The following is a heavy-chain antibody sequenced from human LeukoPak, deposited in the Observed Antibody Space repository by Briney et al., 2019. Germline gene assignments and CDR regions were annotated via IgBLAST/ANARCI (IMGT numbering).Heavy chain of an antibody. D-gene: IGHD3-10*01. CDR3: ARGGLMVRGVLAFDI. Sequence: GASVKVSCKASGYTFTGYYMHWVRQAPGQGLEWMGWINPNSGGTNYAQKFQGRVTMTRDTSISTAYMELSRLRSDDTAVYYCARGGLMVRGVLAFDIWGQGTMVTVSS. CDR1: GYTFTGYY. V-gene: IGHV1-2*02. J-gene: IGHJ3*02. CDR2: INPNSGGT.